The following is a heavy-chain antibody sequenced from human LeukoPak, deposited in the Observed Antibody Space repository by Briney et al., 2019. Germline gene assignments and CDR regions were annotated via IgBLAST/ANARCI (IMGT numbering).Heavy chain of an antibody. CDR3: AKEIFSGLLYIDY. CDR1: GFTFNSYW. J-gene: IGHJ4*02. CDR2: IKQDGSET. D-gene: IGHD5-12*01. Sequence: PGGSLRLSCAASGFTFNSYWMNWVRQAPGKGLEWVANIKQDGSETYYIDSVKGRFTISRDNAKTSLYLQMNSLRVEDTAVYYCAKEIFSGLLYIDYWGQGTLVTVSS. V-gene: IGHV3-7*03.